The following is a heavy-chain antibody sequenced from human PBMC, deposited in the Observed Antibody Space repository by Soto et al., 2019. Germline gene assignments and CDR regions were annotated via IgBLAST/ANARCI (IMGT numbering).Heavy chain of an antibody. J-gene: IGHJ4*02. Sequence: SETLSLTCAVSGYSISSGYYWGWIRQPPGKGLEWIGSIYHSGSTYYNPSLKSRVTISVDTSKNQFSLKLSSVTAADTAVYYCARVSADIVVVPAAIGFDYWGQGTLVTVSS. D-gene: IGHD2-2*02. CDR3: ARVSADIVVVPAAIGFDY. CDR2: IYHSGST. CDR1: GYSISSGYY. V-gene: IGHV4-38-2*01.